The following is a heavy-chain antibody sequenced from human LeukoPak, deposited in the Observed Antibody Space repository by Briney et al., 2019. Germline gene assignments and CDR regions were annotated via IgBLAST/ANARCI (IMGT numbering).Heavy chain of an antibody. J-gene: IGHJ6*04. CDR1: GFTFSSYA. D-gene: IGHD2-2*01. Sequence: GGSLRLSCAASGFTFSSYAMSWARQAPGKGLEWVSSISSSSSYIYYADSVKGRFTISRDNAKNSLYLQMNSLRAEDTAVYYCARVRYCSSTSCYVRGYYYYGMDVWGKGTTVTVSS. CDR2: ISSSSSYI. CDR3: ARVRYCSSTSCYVRGYYYYGMDV. V-gene: IGHV3-21*01.